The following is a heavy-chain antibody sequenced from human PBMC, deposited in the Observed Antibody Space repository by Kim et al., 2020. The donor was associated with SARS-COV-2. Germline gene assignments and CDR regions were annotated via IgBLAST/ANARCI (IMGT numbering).Heavy chain of an antibody. CDR2: IYYSGSH. CDR3: AEYYYGSGRGY. D-gene: IGHD3-10*01. V-gene: IGHV4-59*01. CDR1: GGSISSYY. Sequence: SETLSLTCTVSGGSISSYYWSWIRQPPGKGLEWIGYIYYSGSHTYNPSLKSRVTISVDTSTNQSSLKLSSVTAADTAVYYCAEYYYGSGRGYWGQGTLVTVSS. J-gene: IGHJ4*02.